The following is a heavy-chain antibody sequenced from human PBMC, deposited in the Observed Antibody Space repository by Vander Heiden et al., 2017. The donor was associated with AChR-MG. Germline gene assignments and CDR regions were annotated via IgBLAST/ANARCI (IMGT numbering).Heavy chain of an antibody. J-gene: IGHJ4*02. CDR1: GYPFTSSA. CDR2: INPGNGIA. D-gene: IGHD6-19*01. V-gene: IGHV1-3*01. CDR3: ARDRVAVAGTGFSDY. Sequence: QVQLVQSGAEAKKHGASVKVSCKASGYPFTSSAMHWVRQAPEQRLEWMGWINPGNGIAKYSQRFQGRVTITRDTSASTAYMELSSLRSEDTAVYYCARDRVAVAGTGFSDYWGQGTLVTVSP.